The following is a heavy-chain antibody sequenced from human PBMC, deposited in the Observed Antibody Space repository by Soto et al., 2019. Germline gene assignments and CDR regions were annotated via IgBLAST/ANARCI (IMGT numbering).Heavy chain of an antibody. CDR2: IYYSGST. V-gene: IGHV4-59*01. CDR3: ARGHGYSRSWYVEFFDY. D-gene: IGHD6-13*01. CDR1: VGSISSYY. J-gene: IGHJ4*02. Sequence: PSETLSLTCTFSVGSISSYYWSCIRHPPGKGLEWIGYIYYSGSTNYNPSLKSRVTISVDTSKNQFSLKLISVTAADTAVYYCARGHGYSRSWYVEFFDYWGQDTLLNAS.